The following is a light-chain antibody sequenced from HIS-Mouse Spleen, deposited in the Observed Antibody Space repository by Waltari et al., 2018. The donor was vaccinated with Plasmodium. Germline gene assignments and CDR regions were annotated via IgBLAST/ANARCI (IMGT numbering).Light chain of an antibody. J-gene: IGLJ3*02. CDR2: EDS. Sequence: SYELTQPPSVSVSPGQTARITCSGDALPQKYAYWYQQKSGQAPVLVIYEDSKRPSGIPARVSGSSSGTMATLTISGAQVEDEADYYCYSTDSSGNHRVFGGGTKLTVL. V-gene: IGLV3-10*01. CDR3: YSTDSSGNHRV. CDR1: ALPQKY.